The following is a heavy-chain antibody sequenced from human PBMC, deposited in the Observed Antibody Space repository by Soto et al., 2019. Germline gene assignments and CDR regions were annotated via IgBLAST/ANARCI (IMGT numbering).Heavy chain of an antibody. CDR2: ISAYNGNT. V-gene: IGHV1-18*04. D-gene: IGHD3-22*01. Sequence: QVQLVQSGAEVKKPGASVKVSCKASGYTFTTYGFSWVRQAPGQGLECVGWISAYNGNTHYSQKFQDTVTMTTNTSTSTAYMELRSLTSGDTAVYYCASEPIYYNDGSGYYPLAYWGQGTLVTVSS. J-gene: IGHJ4*02. CDR3: ASEPIYYNDGSGYYPLAY. CDR1: GYTFTTYG.